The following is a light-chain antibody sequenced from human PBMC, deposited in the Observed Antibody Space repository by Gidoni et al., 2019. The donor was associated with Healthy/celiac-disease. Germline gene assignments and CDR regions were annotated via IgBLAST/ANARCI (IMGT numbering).Light chain of an antibody. Sequence: SVLAQPPSASGTPGQRVTISCSGSSSNIGSNTVNWYQPLPGTAPKLLIYSNNQRPSGVPDRFSGSKSGTSASLAISVLQSEDEADYYFAAWDDSLNGYVFGTGTKVTVL. CDR1: SSNIGSNT. V-gene: IGLV1-44*01. CDR2: SNN. CDR3: AAWDDSLNGYV. J-gene: IGLJ1*01.